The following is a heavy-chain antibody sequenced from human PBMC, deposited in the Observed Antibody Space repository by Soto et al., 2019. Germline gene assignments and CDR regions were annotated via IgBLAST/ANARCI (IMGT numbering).Heavy chain of an antibody. J-gene: IGHJ4*02. V-gene: IGHV1-8*02. Sequence: QVQLVQSGAEVKKPGASVKVSCKASGDTFTSYDLTWVRQATGQGLEWMGWMNPKSGNTGYAQKFQGRVTMTRNTSMSPAYMALSSLSSEATAMYYCARGCACSGGRGYSSDFDYGGQVTLVTVSS. D-gene: IGHD2-15*01. CDR1: GDTFTSYD. CDR2: MNPKSGNT. CDR3: ARGCACSGGRGYSSDFDY.